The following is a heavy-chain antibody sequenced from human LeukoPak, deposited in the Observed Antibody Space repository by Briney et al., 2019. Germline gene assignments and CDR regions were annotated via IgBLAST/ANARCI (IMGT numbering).Heavy chain of an antibody. CDR1: GFTFSSYA. D-gene: IGHD1-26*01. CDR2: ISDSGDNP. CDR3: AKDRGGSYFDFDF. V-gene: IGHV3-23*01. J-gene: IGHJ4*02. Sequence: GGSLRLSCAGSGFTFSSYAMSWVRQAPGKGLEWVSAISDSGDNPYYADSVKGRFTISRDNSENTLSLQMYSLRAEDTAVYYCAKDRGGSYFDFDFWGRGTLVTVSS.